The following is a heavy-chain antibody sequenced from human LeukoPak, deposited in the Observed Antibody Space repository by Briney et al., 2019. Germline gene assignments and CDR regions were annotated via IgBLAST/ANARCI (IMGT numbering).Heavy chain of an antibody. D-gene: IGHD3-3*01. CDR2: ISSSSSYI. CDR3: ARAGYYDFWSGYYYYYYYMDV. CDR1: GFTFTDST. V-gene: IGHV3-21*01. J-gene: IGHJ6*03. Sequence: GGSLRLSCAASGFTFTDSTMNWVRQAPGKGLEWVSSISSSSSYIYYADSVKGRFTISRDNAKNSLYLQMNSLRAEDTAVYYRARAGYYDFWSGYYYYYYYMDVWGKGTTVTVSS.